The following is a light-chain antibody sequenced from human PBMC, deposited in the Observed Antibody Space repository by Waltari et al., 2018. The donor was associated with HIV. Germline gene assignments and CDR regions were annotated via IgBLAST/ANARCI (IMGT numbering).Light chain of an antibody. CDR2: SNI. CDR1: SSNIGSNT. J-gene: IGLJ2*01. Sequence: QSVLTQPPSASGTPGQRVTISCSGSSSNIGSNTVNWYQQLPGTAPKLLIYSNIQRPSGVPDRFSGSKSGTSASLAISGLQSEDEADYYCAAGDDSLNGVVFGGGTKLTVL. CDR3: AAGDDSLNGVV. V-gene: IGLV1-44*01.